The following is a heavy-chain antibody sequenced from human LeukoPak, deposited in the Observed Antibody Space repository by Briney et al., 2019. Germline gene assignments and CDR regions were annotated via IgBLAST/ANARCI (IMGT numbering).Heavy chain of an antibody. CDR3: ARSSIGDDFWSGYNWFDP. CDR2: INPNSGGT. V-gene: IGHV1-2*02. J-gene: IGHJ5*02. Sequence: ASVKVSCKASGYTFTGYYMHWVRQAPGQGLEWMGWINPNSGGTNYAQKFQGRVTMTRDTSISTAYMELSRLRSDDTAVYYCARSSIGDDFWSGYNWFDPWGQGTLVTVSS. D-gene: IGHD3-3*01. CDR1: GYTFTGYY.